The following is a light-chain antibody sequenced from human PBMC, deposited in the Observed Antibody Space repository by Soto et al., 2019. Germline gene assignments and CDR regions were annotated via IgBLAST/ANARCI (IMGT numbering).Light chain of an antibody. J-gene: IGLJ1*01. CDR2: EVS. CDR1: SRDIGIYNY. V-gene: IGLV2-14*01. CDR3: QSYDSTLSARYV. Sequence: QSALTQPASVSGTPGQSITISCTGTSRDIGIYNYVSWYQHHPDKAPKLLLYEVSNRPSGVSDRFSGSKSGNTASLTISGLQPEDEGDYYCQSYDSTLSARYVFGTGTKVTVL.